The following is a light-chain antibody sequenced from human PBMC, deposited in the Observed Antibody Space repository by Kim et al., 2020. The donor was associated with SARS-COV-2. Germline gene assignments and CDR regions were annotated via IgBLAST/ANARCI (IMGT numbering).Light chain of an antibody. J-gene: IGKJ4*01. CDR2: DAS. CDR3: QQYEDLPLT. Sequence: SASVGDRVTITCQASQASINYLIWYQQSPGKAPNLLIYDASNLQTGVSSRFSGSGSGTHFTLTIRRLHPEDFATYYCQQYEDLPLTFGGGTKLEI. V-gene: IGKV1-33*01. CDR1: QASINY.